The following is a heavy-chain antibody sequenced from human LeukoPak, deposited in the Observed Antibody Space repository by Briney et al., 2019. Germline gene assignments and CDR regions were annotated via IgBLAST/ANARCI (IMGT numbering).Heavy chain of an antibody. J-gene: IGHJ4*02. V-gene: IGHV3-30*02. CDR1: GFTFSSYG. CDR2: IRYDGSNK. Sequence: PGGSLRLSCAASGFTFSSYGMHWVRQAPGKGLEWVAFIRYDGSNKYYADSAKGRFTISRDNSKNTLYLQMNSLRAEDTAVYYCAKDQGDCFDYWGQGTLVTVSS. CDR3: AKDQGDCFDY.